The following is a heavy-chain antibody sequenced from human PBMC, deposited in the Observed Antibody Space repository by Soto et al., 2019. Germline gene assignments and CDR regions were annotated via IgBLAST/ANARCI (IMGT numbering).Heavy chain of an antibody. V-gene: IGHV4-59*02. CDR1: GGSVSSYY. D-gene: IGHD7-27*01. J-gene: IGHJ4*02. CDR2: IYYSGST. Sequence: SETLSLTCTVSGGSVSSYYWSWIRQPPGKGLEWIGYIYYSGSTNYNPSLKSRVTISVDTSKNQFSLELSSVTAADTAVYYCARALLTGDFDYWGQGTLVTVSS. CDR3: ARALLTGDFDY.